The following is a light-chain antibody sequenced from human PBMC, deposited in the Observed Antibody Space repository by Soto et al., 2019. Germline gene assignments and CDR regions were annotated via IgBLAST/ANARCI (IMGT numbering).Light chain of an antibody. CDR1: QSVSSNY. CDR3: QQFGGAFT. CDR2: GAS. V-gene: IGKV3-20*01. Sequence: PGARATLSCRASQSVSSNYLAWYQQKPGQAPRVLIYGASTRAAGIPDRFSGSGSGTDFTLTISRVEPEDFAVYFCQQFGGAFTFGPGTKVDIK. J-gene: IGKJ3*01.